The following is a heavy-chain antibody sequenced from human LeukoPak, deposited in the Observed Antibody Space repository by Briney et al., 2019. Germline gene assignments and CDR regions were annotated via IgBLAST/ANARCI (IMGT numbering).Heavy chain of an antibody. Sequence: SVKVSCKASGGTFSSYAISWVRQAPGQGLEWMGRIIPIFGIANYAQKFQGRVTITADKSTSSAYMELSSLRSEDTAVYYCARDLRGATPNWFDPWGQGTLVTVSS. CDR3: ARDLRGATPNWFDP. J-gene: IGHJ5*02. V-gene: IGHV1-69*04. D-gene: IGHD1-26*01. CDR1: GGTFSSYA. CDR2: IIPIFGIA.